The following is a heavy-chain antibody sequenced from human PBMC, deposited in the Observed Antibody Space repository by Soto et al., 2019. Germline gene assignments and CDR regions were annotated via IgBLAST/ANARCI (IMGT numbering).Heavy chain of an antibody. CDR1: GYTFTGYY. Sequence: ASVKVSCKASGYTFTGYYMHWVRQAPGQGLEWMGWINPNSGGTNYAQKFQGWVTMTRDTSISTAYMMLSRLRSDDPAVYYCARVNDVVGYYGMDVWGQGTTVTVSS. V-gene: IGHV1-2*04. CDR2: INPNSGGT. J-gene: IGHJ6*02. CDR3: ARVNDVVGYYGMDV. D-gene: IGHD2-15*01.